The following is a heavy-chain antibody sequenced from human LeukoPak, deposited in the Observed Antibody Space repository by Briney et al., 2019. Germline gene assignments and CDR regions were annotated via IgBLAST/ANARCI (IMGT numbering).Heavy chain of an antibody. CDR1: GFTFGSYG. CDR2: IWYDGSNK. CDR3: AVGSPYYYYGMDV. D-gene: IGHD3-10*01. J-gene: IGHJ6*02. V-gene: IGHV3-33*01. Sequence: GGSLRPSCAAPGFTFGSYGMHWVPRAPGKGLEGGAVIWYDGSNKYYADSVKGRFTISRDNSKNTLYLQMNSLRAEDTAVYYCAVGSPYYYYGMDVWGQGTTVTVSS.